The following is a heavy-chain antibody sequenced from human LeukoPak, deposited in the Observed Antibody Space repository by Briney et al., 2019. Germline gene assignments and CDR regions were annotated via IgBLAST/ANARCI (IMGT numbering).Heavy chain of an antibody. CDR2: VSASSGNT. J-gene: IGHJ4*02. CDR1: GYTFITYG. V-gene: IGHV1-18*01. D-gene: IGHD1-26*01. Sequence: GASVTVSCKASGYTFITYGISWVRQAPGRGLEWMGWVSASSGNTNYAQTLQGRVTLTTDTSTTTSYMELRSLRSDDTAVYYCARNAGSYYPFDFWGQGTLVTV. CDR3: ARNAGSYYPFDF.